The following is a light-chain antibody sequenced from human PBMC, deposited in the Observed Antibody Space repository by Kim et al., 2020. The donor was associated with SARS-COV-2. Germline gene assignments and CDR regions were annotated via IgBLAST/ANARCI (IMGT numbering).Light chain of an antibody. V-gene: IGLV10-54*01. J-gene: IGLJ3*02. Sequence: QTATLNCTRNNNHVRFQGTAWLQQHQGHPPNLLSHRDNGRPSVISERFSASRSGNIASLTISGLQPEDEADYYCSAWDTSLSGWVFRGRTQLTVL. CDR3: SAWDTSLSGWV. CDR1: NNHVRFQG. CDR2: RDN.